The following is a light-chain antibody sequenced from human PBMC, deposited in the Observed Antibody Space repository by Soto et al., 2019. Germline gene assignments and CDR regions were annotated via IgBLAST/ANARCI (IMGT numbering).Light chain of an antibody. CDR3: QQYIRWPLT. V-gene: IGKV3-15*01. CDR2: GAS. Sequence: EIVMTQSPATLSVSPGERATLSCRARQSGSSNLAWYQQKPGQAPSLLIYGASTRATGTPARFSGSGSGTEFTLTISRLQSEDFAVYYCQQYIRWPLTFGGGTKVDIK. J-gene: IGKJ4*01. CDR1: QSGSSN.